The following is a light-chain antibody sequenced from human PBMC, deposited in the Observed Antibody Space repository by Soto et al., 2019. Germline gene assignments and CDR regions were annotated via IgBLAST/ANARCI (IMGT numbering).Light chain of an antibody. J-gene: IGKJ4*01. V-gene: IGKV3-20*01. CDR2: GTS. Sequence: EIVLTQSPGTLSLSPGERATLSCRSSQSVTSSSLAWYRQKPGQAPRLLIYGTSSRATGIPDRFSGSGSGTDFTLTISGLEPEDFAVYSCQQYGSSPTFGGGTKVEIK. CDR3: QQYGSSPT. CDR1: QSVTSSS.